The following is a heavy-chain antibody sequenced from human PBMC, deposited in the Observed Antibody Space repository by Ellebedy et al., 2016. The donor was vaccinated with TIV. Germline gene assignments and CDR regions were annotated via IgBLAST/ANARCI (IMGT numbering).Heavy chain of an antibody. CDR2: ISHDGSRK. J-gene: IGHJ4*02. CDR3: ARDLYSGEYDVFDY. V-gene: IGHV3-30-3*01. Sequence: PGGSLRLSCAVSGLTFSGYAMQWVRQAPGKGLEWVAVISHDGSRKEYADSVKGRFTISRANSKSPLYLQRDSLRAEDTAVYYCARDLYSGEYDVFDYWGQGTLVTVSS. D-gene: IGHD4-17*01. CDR1: GLTFSGYA.